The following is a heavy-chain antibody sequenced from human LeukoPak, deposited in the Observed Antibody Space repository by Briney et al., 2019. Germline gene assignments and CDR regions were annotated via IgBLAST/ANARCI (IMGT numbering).Heavy chain of an antibody. Sequence: GGSLRLSCAASEFTVSSNYMNWVRQAPGKGLEWVSVISSGGTTYYADSVKGRFTISRDNAKNSLYLQMNSLRAEDTAVYYCARLKYSGSYPADYWGQGTLVTVSS. J-gene: IGHJ4*02. V-gene: IGHV3-53*01. CDR2: ISSGGTT. CDR3: ARLKYSGSYPADY. D-gene: IGHD1-26*01. CDR1: EFTVSSNY.